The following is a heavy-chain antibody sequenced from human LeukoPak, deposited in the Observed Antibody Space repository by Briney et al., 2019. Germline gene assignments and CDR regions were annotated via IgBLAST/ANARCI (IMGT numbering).Heavy chain of an antibody. CDR1: GFTFSSYA. V-gene: IGHV3-23*03. D-gene: IGHD3-22*01. J-gene: IGHJ4*02. CDR3: AKGGPTYYYDSSGYYPDY. Sequence: GGSLRLSCAASGFTFSSYAMHWVRQAPGKGLEWVSVIYSGGSTYYADSVKGRFTISRDNSKNTLYLQMNSLRAEDTAVYYCAKGGPTYYYDSSGYYPDYWGQGTLVTVSS. CDR2: IYSGGST.